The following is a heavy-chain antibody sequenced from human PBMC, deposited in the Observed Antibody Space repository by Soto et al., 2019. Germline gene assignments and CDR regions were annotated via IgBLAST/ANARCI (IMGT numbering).Heavy chain of an antibody. J-gene: IGHJ4*02. CDR2: FIPLLNTS. V-gene: IGHV1-69*04. CDR1: GGTLRSYA. Sequence: QVQLVQSGAEMKKPGSSVKVSCKASGGTLRSYAISWVRQAPGQGLEWMGRFIPLLNTSNYAQRVQGRVTITADKSTGTAYMELHSLRPEDTAVYYCARDGDFDCWGQGTLVTVSS. D-gene: IGHD4-17*01. CDR3: ARDGDFDC.